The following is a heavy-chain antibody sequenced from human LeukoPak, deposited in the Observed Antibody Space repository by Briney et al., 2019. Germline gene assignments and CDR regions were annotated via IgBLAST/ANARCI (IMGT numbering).Heavy chain of an antibody. V-gene: IGHV3-74*01. CDR3: ARGAKGNSGSYYVVY. J-gene: IGHJ4*02. CDR2: INSDGSST. D-gene: IGHD1-26*01. Sequence: GGSLRLSCAASGFTFSSYWMHWVRQAPGKGLVWVSRINSDGSSTSYADSVKGRFTISRDNAKNTLYLQMNSLRAEDTAVYYCARGAKGNSGSYYVVYWGQGTLVTVSS. CDR1: GFTFSSYW.